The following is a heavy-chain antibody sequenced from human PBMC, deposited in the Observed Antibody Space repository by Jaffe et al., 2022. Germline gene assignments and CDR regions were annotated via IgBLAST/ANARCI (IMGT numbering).Heavy chain of an antibody. J-gene: IGHJ4*02. Sequence: EVQLVESGGGLVKPGGSLRLSCAASGFTFSSYSMNWVRQAPGKGLEWVSSISSSSSYIYYADSVKGRFTISRDNAKNSLYLQMNSLRAEDTAVYYCARDLEIGSSGWYAVCDYWGQGTLVTVSS. CDR3: ARDLEIGSSGWYAVCDY. CDR2: ISSSSSYI. V-gene: IGHV3-21*01. D-gene: IGHD6-19*01. CDR1: GFTFSSYS.